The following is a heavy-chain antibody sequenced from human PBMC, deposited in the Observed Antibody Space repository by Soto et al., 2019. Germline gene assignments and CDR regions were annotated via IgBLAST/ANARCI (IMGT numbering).Heavy chain of an antibody. CDR3: ARDKGGASGYDSSNYYYYGMDV. CDR1: GYTFTSYG. J-gene: IGHJ6*02. V-gene: IGHV1-18*01. Sequence: GASVKVSCKASGYTFTSYGISWVRQAPGQGLEWMGWISAYNGNTNYAQKLQGRVTMTTDTSTSTAYMELRSLRSDDTAVYYCARDKGGASGYDSSNYYYYGMDVWGQGTTVTVSS. D-gene: IGHD5-12*01. CDR2: ISAYNGNT.